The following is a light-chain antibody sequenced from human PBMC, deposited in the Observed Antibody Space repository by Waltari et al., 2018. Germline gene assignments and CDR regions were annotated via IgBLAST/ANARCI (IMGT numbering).Light chain of an antibody. V-gene: IGLV1-40*01. J-gene: IGLJ3*02. Sequence: QSVLTQPPSVSGAPGQTVTISCTGGNANIGSGYDVHWYQCLPGIAPKLLIYDDNKRPAGVPDRFSGSKSGTSASLAITGLQAEDEADYYCQSYDSGLSARVFGGGTKLTVL. CDR3: QSYDSGLSARV. CDR1: NANIGSGYD. CDR2: DDN.